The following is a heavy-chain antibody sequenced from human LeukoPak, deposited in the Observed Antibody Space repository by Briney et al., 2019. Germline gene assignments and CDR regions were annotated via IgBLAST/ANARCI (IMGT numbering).Heavy chain of an antibody. CDR1: GFTFSSYW. CDR3: ARDCCSGWYYDY. V-gene: IGHV3-74*01. CDR2: INSDGSST. D-gene: IGHD6-19*01. J-gene: IGHJ4*02. Sequence: GGFLRLSCAASGFTFSSYWMHWVRQASGKGLVWVSRINSDGSSTSYADSVKGRFTISRDNAKNTLYLQMNSLRAEDTAVYYCARDCCSGWYYDYWGQGTLVTVSS.